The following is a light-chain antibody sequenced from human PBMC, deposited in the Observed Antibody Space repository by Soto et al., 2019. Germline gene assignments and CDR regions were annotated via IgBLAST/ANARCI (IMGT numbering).Light chain of an antibody. J-gene: IGLJ1*01. V-gene: IGLV2-14*01. CDR1: SSDIGTYDH. CDR2: SVS. CDR3: ISYTASRSYV. Sequence: QSVLTQPASVSGSPGQSITISCSGTSSDIGTYDHVAWFQQFPGKTPKLVIYSVSDRPSGVSYRFSGSKSGNTASLTISGLQADDEAHYYCISYTASRSYVFGNGTKVT.